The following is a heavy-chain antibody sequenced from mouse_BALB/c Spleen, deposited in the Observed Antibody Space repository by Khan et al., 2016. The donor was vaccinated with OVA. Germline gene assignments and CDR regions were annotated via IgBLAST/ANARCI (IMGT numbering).Heavy chain of an antibody. CDR1: GYTFTNFG. CDR2: INTYTGEP. CDR3: TRPPYFSYVMVY. V-gene: IGHV9-3-1*01. J-gene: IGHJ4*01. D-gene: IGHD2-10*01. Sequence: QIQLVQSGPELKKPGETVKISCKASGYTFTNFGMNWVKQAPGEGLKWMGWINTYTGEPTYADDFKGRFAFSLATSASTAYLQINNLKNEDTATYFCTRPPYFSYVMVYWGQGTSVTVSS.